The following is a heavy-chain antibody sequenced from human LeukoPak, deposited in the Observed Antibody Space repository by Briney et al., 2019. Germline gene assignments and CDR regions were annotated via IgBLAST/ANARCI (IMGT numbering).Heavy chain of an antibody. CDR2: IWYDGSNK. V-gene: IGHV3-33*01. CDR3: ARDAKSSGWQLPGEDYGMDV. D-gene: IGHD3-16*01. CDR1: GFTFSSYG. Sequence: GRSLRLSCAASGFTFSSYGMHWVRQAPGKGLEWVGVIWYDGSNKYYADSVKGRFTISRDNSKNTLYLQMNSLRAEDTAVYYCARDAKSSGWQLPGEDYGMDVWGQGTTVTVSS. J-gene: IGHJ6*02.